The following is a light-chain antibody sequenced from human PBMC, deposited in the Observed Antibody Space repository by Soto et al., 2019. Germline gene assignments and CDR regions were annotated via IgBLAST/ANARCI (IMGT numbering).Light chain of an antibody. CDR1: QSVSSY. CDR3: QQRSNWPGT. J-gene: IGKJ1*01. Sequence: EIVLTPSPATLSLSPGERATLSCRASQSVSSYLAWYQQKPGQAPRLLIYDASNRATGIAARFSGSGSGTDFTLTISSLEPEDFAVYYCQQRSNWPGTFGQGTKVDIK. V-gene: IGKV3-11*01. CDR2: DAS.